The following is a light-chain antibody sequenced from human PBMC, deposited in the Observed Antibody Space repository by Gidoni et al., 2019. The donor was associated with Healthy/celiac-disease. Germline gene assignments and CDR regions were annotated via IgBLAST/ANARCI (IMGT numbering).Light chain of an antibody. V-gene: IGLV1-40*01. CDR1: SSNIGAGYD. J-gene: IGLJ3*02. CDR3: QSYDSSLRVRV. Sequence: QSVLTQPPSVSGAPGQRVTISCTGRSSNIGAGYDVHWYQQLPGTAPKLLIYGNSNRPSGVPDRFSGSKSGTSASLAITGLQAEDEADYYCQSYDSSLRVRVFGGGTKLTVL. CDR2: GNS.